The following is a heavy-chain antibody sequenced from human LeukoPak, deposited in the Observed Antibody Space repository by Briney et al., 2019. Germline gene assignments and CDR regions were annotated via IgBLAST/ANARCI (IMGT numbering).Heavy chain of an antibody. V-gene: IGHV4-39*07. CDR1: GGSISSSSYY. D-gene: IGHD3-10*01. Sequence: SETLSLTCTVSGGSISSSSYYWGWIRQPPGTGLEWIGEINHSGSTNYNPSLKSRVTISVDTSKNQFSLKLSSVTAADTAVYYCARGARSYYGSGRGWYYYYMDVWGKGTTVTVSS. J-gene: IGHJ6*03. CDR3: ARGARSYYGSGRGWYYYYMDV. CDR2: INHSGST.